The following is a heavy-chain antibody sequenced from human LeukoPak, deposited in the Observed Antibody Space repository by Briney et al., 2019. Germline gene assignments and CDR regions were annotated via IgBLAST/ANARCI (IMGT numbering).Heavy chain of an antibody. CDR2: IHNDGSGT. CDR1: GFTFSSYA. CDR3: VRGGFGHAMDV. D-gene: IGHD3-10*01. Sequence: GGSLRLSCAASGFTFSSYAMSWVRQAPGKGLVWVSVIHNDGSGTNYADSLKGRTTISRDNAKNTLYLQVTSLGAEDTGVYYCVRGGFGHAMDVWGQGTTVIVSS. V-gene: IGHV3-74*01. J-gene: IGHJ6*02.